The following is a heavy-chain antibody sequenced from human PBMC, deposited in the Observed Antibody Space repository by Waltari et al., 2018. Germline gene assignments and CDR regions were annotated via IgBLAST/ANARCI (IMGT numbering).Heavy chain of an antibody. V-gene: IGHV1-3*01. D-gene: IGHD1-26*01. Sequence: QVQLVQSGAEVKKPGASVKVSCKASGYTFTSYAMHWVRQAPGQRLEWMGWINAGNGNTKSSQKFQGRVTITRDTSASTAYMELSSLRSEDTAVYYCAREGWWELLGGFFYYYYGMDVWGQGTTVTVSS. J-gene: IGHJ6*02. CDR2: INAGNGNT. CDR3: AREGWWELLGGFFYYYYGMDV. CDR1: GYTFTSYA.